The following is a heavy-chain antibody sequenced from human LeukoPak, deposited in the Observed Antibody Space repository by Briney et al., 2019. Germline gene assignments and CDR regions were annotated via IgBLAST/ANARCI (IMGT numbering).Heavy chain of an antibody. J-gene: IGHJ4*02. D-gene: IGHD3-22*01. CDR1: GGSLSSSSYY. V-gene: IGHV4-39*01. Sequence: SETLSLTCTVSGGSLSSSSYYWGWIRQPPGKGLEWIGSIYYSGTTYYNPSLKSRITISADTSKRQFSLNLSSVTAADTAMYYCASLYYYDSSGYYFDYWGQGTLVTVSS. CDR3: ASLYYYDSSGYYFDY. CDR2: IYYSGTT.